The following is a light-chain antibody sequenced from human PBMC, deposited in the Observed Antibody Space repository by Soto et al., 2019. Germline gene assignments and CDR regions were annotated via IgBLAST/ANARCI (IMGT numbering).Light chain of an antibody. CDR3: QQYHNWPLT. V-gene: IGKV3-15*01. Sequence: EIVMTQSPATLSVSPGERATLSCRASQSVSSKLAWYQHKHGQSPRLLIHGASTRATGIPARFGGSGSGTDFTLNISSLQSEDFAVYYCQQYHNWPLTFGGGTKVEI. CDR1: QSVSSK. J-gene: IGKJ4*01. CDR2: GAS.